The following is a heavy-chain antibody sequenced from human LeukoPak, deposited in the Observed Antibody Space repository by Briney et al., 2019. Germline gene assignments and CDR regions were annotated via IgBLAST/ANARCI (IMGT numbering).Heavy chain of an antibody. Sequence: PSETLSLTCTVSGGSISSYYWSWIRQPPGQGLEWIAYINSSGYTNYNPALKSRVTISVDTSKNQFSLKVTSVTAADTAVYYCAKRQGPNSGSYDYFDPWGQGTLVTVSS. J-gene: IGHJ5*02. V-gene: IGHV4-4*09. CDR3: AKRQGPNSGSYDYFDP. CDR1: GGSISSYY. CDR2: INSSGYT. D-gene: IGHD1-26*01.